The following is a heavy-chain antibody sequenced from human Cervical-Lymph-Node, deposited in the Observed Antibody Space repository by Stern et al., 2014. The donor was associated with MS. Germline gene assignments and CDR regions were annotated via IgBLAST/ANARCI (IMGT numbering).Heavy chain of an antibody. CDR2: ISPIFGTA. D-gene: IGHD3-3*01. V-gene: IGHV1-69*01. J-gene: IGHJ4*02. Sequence: QVQLVQSGAEVKKPGSSVKVSCKASGGTFSSYAISWVRQPPGQGLAWMGGISPIFGTANYTQKFQGRVTITADESTSTAYMELSSLRSEDTAVYYCAISYYYTSQRQWGQGTLVTVSS. CDR3: AISYYYTSQRQ. CDR1: GGTFSSYA.